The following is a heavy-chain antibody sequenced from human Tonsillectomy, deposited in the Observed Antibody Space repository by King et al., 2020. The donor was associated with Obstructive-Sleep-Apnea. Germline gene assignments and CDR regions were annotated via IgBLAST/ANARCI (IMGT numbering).Heavy chain of an antibody. CDR2: IKKDGNEK. Sequence: VQLVESGGDLVQPGGSLRLSCAASGFTFNNCWMYWVRQAPGKGLEWVANIKKDGNEKYYVDSVKGRFTISRDNAKNSLYLQMNSLRPEDTAVYYCAGELLEPFDMWGQGTMVTVSS. D-gene: IGHD2-15*01. J-gene: IGHJ3*02. CDR3: AGELLEPFDM. CDR1: GFTFNNCW. V-gene: IGHV3-7*01.